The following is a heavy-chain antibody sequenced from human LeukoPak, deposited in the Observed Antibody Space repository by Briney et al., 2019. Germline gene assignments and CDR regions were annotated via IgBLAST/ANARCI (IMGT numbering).Heavy chain of an antibody. V-gene: IGHV3-30*03. CDR3: ARDQRLGELSFYYYYGMDV. D-gene: IGHD3-16*02. CDR1: GFTFSSYG. Sequence: GGSLRLSCAASGFTFSSYGMHWVRQAPGKGLEWVAVISYDGSNKYYADSVKGRFTISRDNSKNTLYLQMNSLRAEDTAVYYCARDQRLGELSFYYYYGMDVWGKGTTVTVSS. CDR2: ISYDGSNK. J-gene: IGHJ6*04.